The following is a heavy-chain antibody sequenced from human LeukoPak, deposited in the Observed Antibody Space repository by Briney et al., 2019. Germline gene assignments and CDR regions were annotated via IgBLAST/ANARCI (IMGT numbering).Heavy chain of an antibody. CDR2: INHSGST. D-gene: IGHD3-22*01. J-gene: IGHJ4*02. CDR3: ARDCLYYYDSSGYLAGEY. Sequence: SETLSLTCGVYGGSFSGYYWSWIRQHPGKGLEWIGEINHSGSTNYNPSLKSRVTISVDTSKNQFSLKLSSVTAADTAVYYCARDCLYYYDSSGYLAGEYWGQGTLVTVSS. CDR1: GGSFSGYY. V-gene: IGHV4-34*01.